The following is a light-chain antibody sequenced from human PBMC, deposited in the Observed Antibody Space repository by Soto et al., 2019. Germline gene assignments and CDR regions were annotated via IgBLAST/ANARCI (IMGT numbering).Light chain of an antibody. CDR3: TSYTSSSTVI. CDR2: DVR. Sequence: QSALAQPASVSGSPGQSITISCTGTRSDVGAYNYVSWYQQHPGKAPKLMIYDVRDRPSGVSNRFSGSKSGNTASLTISGLQAEDEADYYCTSYTSSSTVIFGGGTQLTVL. CDR1: RSDVGAYNY. V-gene: IGLV2-14*03. J-gene: IGLJ2*01.